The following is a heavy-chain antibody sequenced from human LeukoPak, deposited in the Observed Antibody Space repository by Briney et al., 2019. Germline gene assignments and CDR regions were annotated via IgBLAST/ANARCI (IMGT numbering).Heavy chain of an antibody. CDR1: GFTFSSYA. CDR2: ISWNSGSI. J-gene: IGHJ4*02. D-gene: IGHD6-13*01. V-gene: IGHV3-9*03. CDR3: AKDRYSSSSYYLEY. Sequence: GGSLRLSCAASGFTFSSYAMHWVRQAPGKGLEWVSGISWNSGSIGYADSAKGRITISRDNAKNSLYLQMNSLRAEDMALYYCAKDRYSSSSYYLEYWGQGTLVTVSS.